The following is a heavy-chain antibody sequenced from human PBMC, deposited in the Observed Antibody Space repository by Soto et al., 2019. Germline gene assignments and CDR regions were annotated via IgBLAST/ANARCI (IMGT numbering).Heavy chain of an antibody. CDR2: IIPIFGTA. CDR3: ARDPRYCSGGSCYGTELYFDY. D-gene: IGHD2-15*01. Sequence: GASVKVSGKGSGGAFSSYAISWVRQAPGQGLEWMGGIIPIFGTANYAQKFQGRVTITADESTSTAYMELSSLRSEDTAVYYCARDPRYCSGGSCYGTELYFDYWGQGTLVTVSS. V-gene: IGHV1-69*13. CDR1: GGAFSSYA. J-gene: IGHJ4*02.